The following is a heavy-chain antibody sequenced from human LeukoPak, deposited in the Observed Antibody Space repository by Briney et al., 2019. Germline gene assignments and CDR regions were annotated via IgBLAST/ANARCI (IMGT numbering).Heavy chain of an antibody. CDR1: GASIDSYY. D-gene: IGHD3-22*01. CDR2: IYYSGST. CDR3: ARDLKRAYYDSSGYYMYNWFDP. Sequence: SETLSLTCTISGASIDSYYWSWIRQPPGKGLEWIGYIYYSGSTNYNPSLKSRVTISVDTSKNQFSLKLSSVTAADTTVYYCARDLKRAYYDSSGYYMYNWFDPWGQGTLVTVSS. V-gene: IGHV4-59*01. J-gene: IGHJ5*02.